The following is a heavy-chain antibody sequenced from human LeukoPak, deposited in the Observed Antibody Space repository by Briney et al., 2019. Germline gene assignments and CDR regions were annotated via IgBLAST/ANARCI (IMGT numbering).Heavy chain of an antibody. V-gene: IGHV3-23*01. CDR1: GFTFRNYC. D-gene: IGHD6-19*01. J-gene: IGHJ4*02. CDR3: AKVRPPPGSGWYGGDDY. Sequence: GGSLRLSCTASGFTFRNYCMSWVRQAPGKGLEWVSSIRSSGDYTSSAYSVKGRFTIFRDNSKSTLCLQMNSRRAEDTAIYYCAKVRPPPGSGWYGGDDYWGQGTLVTVSP. CDR2: IRSSGDYT.